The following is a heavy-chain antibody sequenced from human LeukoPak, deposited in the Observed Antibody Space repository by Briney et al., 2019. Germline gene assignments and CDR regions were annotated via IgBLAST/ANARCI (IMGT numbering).Heavy chain of an antibody. CDR1: GFTFSNYW. Sequence: GGSLRLSCAASGFTFSNYWMSWVRQAPGKGLEWVANIKQDGSEKYYVDSVKGRFTISRDNAKNSLYLQMNSLRAEDTAAYYCARVSRWGYGATNWFDPWGQGTLVTVSS. V-gene: IGHV3-7*04. J-gene: IGHJ5*02. D-gene: IGHD4/OR15-4a*01. CDR3: ARVSRWGYGATNWFDP. CDR2: IKQDGSEK.